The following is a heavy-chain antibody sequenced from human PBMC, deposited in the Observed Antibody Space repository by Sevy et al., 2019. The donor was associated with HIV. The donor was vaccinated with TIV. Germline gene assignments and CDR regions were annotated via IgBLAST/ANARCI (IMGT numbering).Heavy chain of an antibody. Sequence: GGSLRLSCAASGFTFSSYSMNWVRQAPGKGLEWVSYISSSSSTIYYADSVKGRFTISRDNAKNSLYLQMNSLRAEDTAVYYCARGFNVVVPADFDYWGQGTLVTVSS. V-gene: IGHV3-48*01. J-gene: IGHJ4*02. CDR1: GFTFSSYS. CDR2: ISSSSSTI. CDR3: ARGFNVVVPADFDY. D-gene: IGHD2-2*01.